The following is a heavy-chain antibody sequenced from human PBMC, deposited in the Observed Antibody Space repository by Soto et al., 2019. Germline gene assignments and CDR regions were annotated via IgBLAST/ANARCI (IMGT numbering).Heavy chain of an antibody. Sequence: QVQLVQSGAEVRKPGSSVTVSCKASGGTFSTYGITWVRQAPGQGLEWMGNIIPLIGTANYAQRFRGRVTSTADESTKTAYMELTSLRSEETAVYYCARVVMTAVPASFYYGLDVWGKGPTVTVSS. CDR2: IIPLIGTA. CDR1: GGTFSTYG. V-gene: IGHV1-69*18. CDR3: ARVVMTAVPASFYYGLDV. D-gene: IGHD4-4*01. J-gene: IGHJ6*04.